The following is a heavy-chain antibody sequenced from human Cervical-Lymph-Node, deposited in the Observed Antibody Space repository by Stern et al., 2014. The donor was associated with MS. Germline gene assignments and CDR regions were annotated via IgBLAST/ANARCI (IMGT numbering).Heavy chain of an antibody. CDR2: ITLTGGTT. CDR3: AKGGLENNRFDY. D-gene: IGHD1-14*01. CDR1: GFTFSTFP. J-gene: IGHJ4*02. Sequence: EVQLVESGGGLVQPGGSLRLSCAASGFTFSTFPMSWVRQPPGQGLEWVSSITLTGGTTYSADSVKGRFTISRDNSKNTLYLQMNSLRAEDTAIYYCAKGGLENNRFDYWGQGSMVTVSS. V-gene: IGHV3-23*04.